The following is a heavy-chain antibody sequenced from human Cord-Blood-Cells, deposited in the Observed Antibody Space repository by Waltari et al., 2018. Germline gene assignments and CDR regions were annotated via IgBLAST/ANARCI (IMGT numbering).Heavy chain of an antibody. CDR3: ARDRCSSTSCYRDFDY. J-gene: IGHJ4*02. Sequence: QVQLVQSGAEVQKPGASVKVSCKASGSTFNAYYLHRVPQAPRQGLEWMGWINPNSGGTNYAQKFQGRVTMTRDTSISTAYMELSRLRSDDTAVYYCARDRCSSTSCYRDFDYWGQGTLVTVSS. V-gene: IGHV1-2*02. CDR1: GSTFNAYY. D-gene: IGHD2-2*01. CDR2: INPNSGGT.